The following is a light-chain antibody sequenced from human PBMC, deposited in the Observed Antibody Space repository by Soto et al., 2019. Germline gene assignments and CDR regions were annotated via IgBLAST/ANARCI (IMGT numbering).Light chain of an antibody. J-gene: IGKJ2*01. Sequence: EIVITQSPASLSVSPGERATVSYTTSQSVSSDLAWYQQKPGQAPRLLIYGASTRAVGIPARFGGSGSGAEFRLTISSLQSEDFGVYYCQVYNSCPPDLFGQGTKVEIK. CDR3: QVYNSCPPDL. CDR2: GAS. V-gene: IGKV3-15*01. CDR1: QSVSSD.